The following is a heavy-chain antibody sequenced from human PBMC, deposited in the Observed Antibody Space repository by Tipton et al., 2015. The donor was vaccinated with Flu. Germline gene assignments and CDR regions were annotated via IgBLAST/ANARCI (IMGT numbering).Heavy chain of an antibody. D-gene: IGHD4-23*01. Sequence: TLSLTCTVSGGSISSDSYYWSWIRQPAGKGLEWIGRIYTSGSTNYNPSLKSRVTMSLDTSKNQFSLKLSSVTAADTAVYYCARGPTVVTPVYAFDIWGQGTMVTVSS. CDR2: IYTSGST. J-gene: IGHJ3*02. CDR1: GGSISSDSYY. CDR3: ARGPTVVTPVYAFDI. V-gene: IGHV4-61*02.